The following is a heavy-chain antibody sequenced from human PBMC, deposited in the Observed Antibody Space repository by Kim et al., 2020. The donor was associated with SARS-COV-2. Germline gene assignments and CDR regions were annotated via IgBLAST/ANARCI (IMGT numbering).Heavy chain of an antibody. V-gene: IGHV1-18*01. Sequence: ASVKVSCKASGYTFTSYGISWVRQAPGQGLEWMGWISAYNGNTNYAQKLQGRVTMTTDTSTSTAYMELRSLRSDDTAVYYCARDQGIVVVPAATDFDWSPVGYWGQGTLVTVSS. CDR1: GYTFTSYG. D-gene: IGHD2-2*01. CDR2: ISAYNGNT. J-gene: IGHJ4*02. CDR3: ARDQGIVVVPAATDFDWSPVGY.